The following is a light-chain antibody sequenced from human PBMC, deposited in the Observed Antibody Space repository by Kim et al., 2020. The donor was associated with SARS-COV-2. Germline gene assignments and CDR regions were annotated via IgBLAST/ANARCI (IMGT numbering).Light chain of an antibody. V-gene: IGLV2-23*02. J-gene: IGLJ3*02. CDR2: EVS. Sequence: QSALTQPASVSGSPGQSITISCTGTSSDLGNYNFVSWYQHHPGKAPKLMIYEVSKRPSGVSDRFSGSRSDNTASLTISGLQAEDEADYYCCSYTRSRTWVFGGGTQLTVL. CDR1: SSDLGNYNF. CDR3: CSYTRSRTWV.